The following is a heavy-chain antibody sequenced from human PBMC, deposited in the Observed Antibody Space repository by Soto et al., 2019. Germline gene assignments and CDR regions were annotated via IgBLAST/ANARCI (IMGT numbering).Heavy chain of an antibody. J-gene: IGHJ5*02. D-gene: IGHD3-9*01. CDR3: ARVLRYFDWLQNNWFDP. CDR2: IYYSGST. V-gene: IGHV4-39*01. CDR1: GGSISSSSYY. Sequence: PSETLSLTCTVSGGSISSSSYYWGWIRQPPGKGLEWIGSIYYSGSTYYNPSLKSRVTISVDTSKNQFSLKLSSVTAADTAVYYCARVLRYFDWLQNNWFDPWGQGNLVTVSS.